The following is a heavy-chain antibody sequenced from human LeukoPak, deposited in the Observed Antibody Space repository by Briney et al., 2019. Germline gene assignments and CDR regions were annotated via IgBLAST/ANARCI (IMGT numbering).Heavy chain of an antibody. CDR1: GFTFNNYA. CDR2: VTGPADTT. Sequence: GGSLRLSCAASGFTFNNYAMNWVRQAPGKGLEWVAAVTGPADTTYYADSVKGRFTISRDSFKDTVYLQMNRLGAEDTALYYCAKGAATDHSGQGTLVTVSS. D-gene: IGHD1-1*01. J-gene: IGHJ4*02. CDR3: AKGAATDH. V-gene: IGHV3-23*01.